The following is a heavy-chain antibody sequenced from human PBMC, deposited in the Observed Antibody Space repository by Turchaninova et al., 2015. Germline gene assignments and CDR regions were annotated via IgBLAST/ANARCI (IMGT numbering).Heavy chain of an antibody. CDR1: GGYFSGYY. J-gene: IGHJ4*02. V-gene: IGHV4-34*01. Sequence: QVQLQQWGAGLLKPSETLSLTCAVYGGYFSGYYWSWIRQPPGKGREWSGENNKSGSTNYNPSLKSRVTISVYTSKNPFSLRLSSVTAADTAVYYCARGRDYYGSGIDYWGQGTLVTVSS. CDR3: ARGRDYYGSGIDY. CDR2: NNKSGST. D-gene: IGHD3-10*01.